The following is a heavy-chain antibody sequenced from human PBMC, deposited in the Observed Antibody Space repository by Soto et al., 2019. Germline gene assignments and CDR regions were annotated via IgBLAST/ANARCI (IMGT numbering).Heavy chain of an antibody. Sequence: XGTLSNTFAVSGASISIDKRWTCVRQPPGEGLEWIGEISQSGTTNYNPSLASRVTISVDKSKNQFSLRLTSMTAADTAVYYCAKKVPAALRLYYFFGLDVSGQGTTVTVSS. CDR3: AKKVPAALRLYYFFGLDV. D-gene: IGHD2-15*01. CDR2: ISQSGTT. CDR1: GASISIDKR. J-gene: IGHJ6*02. V-gene: IGHV4-4*02.